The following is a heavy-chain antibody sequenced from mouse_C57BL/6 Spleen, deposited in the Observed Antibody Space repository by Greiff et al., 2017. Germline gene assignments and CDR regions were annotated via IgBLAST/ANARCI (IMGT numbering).Heavy chain of an antibody. V-gene: IGHV1-58*01. Sequence: VQLQQSGAELVRPGSSVKMSCKTSGYTFTSYGINWVKQRPGQGLEWIGYLYLGNGYTEYNEKFKGKATLTSDTSSSPAYMQLSSLTSEDSAIDFCARHAAPWGSRGGYYCDYWGQGTILTVSA. J-gene: IGHJ2*01. CDR1: GYTFTSYG. CDR3: ARHAAPWGSRGGYYCDY. D-gene: IGHD1-1*01. CDR2: LYLGNGYT.